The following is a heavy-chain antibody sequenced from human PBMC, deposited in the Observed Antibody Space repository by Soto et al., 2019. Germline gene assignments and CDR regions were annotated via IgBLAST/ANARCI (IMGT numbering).Heavy chain of an antibody. CDR2: IIPIFGIA. CDR3: ARCMVRGVINWFDP. Sequence: ASVKVSCKASGGTFSSYAISWVRQAPGQGLEWMGGIIPIFGIANYAQKFQGRVTITADKSTSTAYMELSSLRSEDTAVYYCARCMVRGVINWFDPWGQGTLVTVSS. D-gene: IGHD3-10*01. J-gene: IGHJ5*02. V-gene: IGHV1-69*10. CDR1: GGTFSSYA.